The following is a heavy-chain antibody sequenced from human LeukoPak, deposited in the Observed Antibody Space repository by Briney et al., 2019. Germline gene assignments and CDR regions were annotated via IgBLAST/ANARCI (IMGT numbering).Heavy chain of an antibody. CDR3: VRDRYYDSSGSDAFDI. CDR2: VSHSGST. J-gene: IGHJ3*02. D-gene: IGHD3-22*01. V-gene: IGHV4-59*01. CDR1: GDSISSSF. Sequence: SETLSLTCTVSGDSISSSFWAWIRQPPGKGLEWIGYVSHSGSTSYNPSLKSRVTISGDTSKNLFSLKLNSVTAADTAVYYCVRDRYYDSSGSDAFDIWGQGTKVTVSS.